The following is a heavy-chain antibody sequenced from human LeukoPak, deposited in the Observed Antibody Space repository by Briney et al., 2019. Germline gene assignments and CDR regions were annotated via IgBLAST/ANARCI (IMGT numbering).Heavy chain of an antibody. J-gene: IGHJ4*02. V-gene: IGHV3-48*01. Sequence: PGGSLRLSCVASGFTFSTYGMNWVRQAPGKGLEWVSYISGSGSAINYADSVKGRFTISRDNAKNSLHLQMNSLRAGDTAVYYCATYSGYDRIFDYWGQGTLVTVSS. CDR1: GFTFSTYG. D-gene: IGHD5-12*01. CDR3: ATYSGYDRIFDY. CDR2: ISGSGSAI.